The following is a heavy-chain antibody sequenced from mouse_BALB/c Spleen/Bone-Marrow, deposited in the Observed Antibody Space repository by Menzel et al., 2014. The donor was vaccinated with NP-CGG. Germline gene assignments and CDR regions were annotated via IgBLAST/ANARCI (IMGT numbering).Heavy chain of an antibody. J-gene: IGHJ4*01. V-gene: IGHV1S16*01. Sequence: QQSGAEPVMPGASVKLSCKASGYTFTSYYMYWVKQRPGQGLEWFGEINPSNGGTNFNEKFKNKATLTVDKSSSTAYMQLSSLTSEDSAVYYCSRGRRDALDYWGQGTSVTVSS. CDR2: INPSNGGT. CDR1: GYTFTSYY. CDR3: SRGRRDALDY.